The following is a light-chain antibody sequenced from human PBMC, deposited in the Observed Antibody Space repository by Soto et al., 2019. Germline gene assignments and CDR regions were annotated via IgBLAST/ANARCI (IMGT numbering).Light chain of an antibody. Sequence: QSALTQPASVSGSPGQSITISCTGTSSDVGSYDLVSWYQQSPGKAPKLMIYEVTKWPSGVSNRFSGSKSGNTASLTISGLQAEDEADYYCCSYAGGITIYVFGTGTKLTVL. CDR2: EVT. V-gene: IGLV2-23*02. CDR1: SSDVGSYDL. J-gene: IGLJ1*01. CDR3: CSYAGGITIYV.